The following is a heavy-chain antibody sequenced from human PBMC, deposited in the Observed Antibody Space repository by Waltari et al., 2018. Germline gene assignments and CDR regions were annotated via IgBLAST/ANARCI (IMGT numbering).Heavy chain of an antibody. CDR3: ARRNCGSDCYRYYYYGMDV. CDR2: MNPNSGNT. J-gene: IGHJ6*02. D-gene: IGHD2-21*02. V-gene: IGHV1-8*01. CDR1: GYTFTSYD. Sequence: QVQLVQSGAEVKKPGASVKVSCKASGYTFTSYDINWVRQATGQGLEWMGWMNPNSGNTGYAQKFQGRVTMTRNTSISTAYMELSSLRSEDTAVYYCARRNCGSDCYRYYYYGMDVWGQGTTVTVSS.